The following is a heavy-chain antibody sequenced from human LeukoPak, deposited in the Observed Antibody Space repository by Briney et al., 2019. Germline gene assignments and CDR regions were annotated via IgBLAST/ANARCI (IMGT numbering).Heavy chain of an antibody. CDR1: GFIFSDYY. CDR2: ISSGGSTI. CDR3: ARGRSGWYEDY. V-gene: IGHV3-11*04. Sequence: GGSLRLSCAASGFIFSDYYMSWIRQAPAKGLEWVSYISSGGSTIYYADSVKGRFTISRDNAKNSLYLQMNSLRADDTAVYYCARGRSGWYEDYWGQGTLVTVSS. J-gene: IGHJ4*02. D-gene: IGHD6-19*01.